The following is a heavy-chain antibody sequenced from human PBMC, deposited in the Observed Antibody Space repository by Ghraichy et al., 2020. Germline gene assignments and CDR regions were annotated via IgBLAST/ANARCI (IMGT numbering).Heavy chain of an antibody. D-gene: IGHD3-22*01. J-gene: IGHJ4*02. V-gene: IGHV4-4*07. CDR3: ARDNGEYYYDSSGYDY. Sequence: SETLSLTCTVSGGSISSYYWSWIRQPAGKGLEWIGRIYTSGSTNYNPSLKSRVTMSVDTSKNQFSLKLSSVTAADTAVYYCARDNGEYYYDSSGYDYWGQGTLVTVSS. CDR2: IYTSGST. CDR1: GGSISSYY.